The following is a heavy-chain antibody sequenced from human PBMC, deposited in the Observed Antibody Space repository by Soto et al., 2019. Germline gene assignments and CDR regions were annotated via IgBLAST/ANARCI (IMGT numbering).Heavy chain of an antibody. CDR2: IIPLLNTP. CDR3: ARESSSPNYYYYGMDV. D-gene: IGHD6-6*01. J-gene: IGHJ6*02. V-gene: IGHV1-69*01. Sequence: QVQLVQSGAEVKKPGSSVKVSCRASGGTFSSYAVSWVRQAPGQGLEWMGVIIPLLNTPKYVQKFQGRVTITAAASATTAYMELSRLRSEDTAVYYCARESSSPNYYYYGMDVWGQGTTVTVSS. CDR1: GGTFSSYA.